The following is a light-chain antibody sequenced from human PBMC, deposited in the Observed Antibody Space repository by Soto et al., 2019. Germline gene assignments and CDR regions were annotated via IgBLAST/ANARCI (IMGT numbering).Light chain of an antibody. J-gene: IGKJ4*01. V-gene: IGKV3-20*01. CDR2: GAS. Sequence: EIVLTQSPGTLSLSPGERATLSCRASQSVSSSYLAWYQQKPGQAPRLLIYGASSRATGIPDRFSGSGSGTDFTLTISRLEPEDFAVYYCQHYGSSTLTFGGGTKV. CDR3: QHYGSSTLT. CDR1: QSVSSSY.